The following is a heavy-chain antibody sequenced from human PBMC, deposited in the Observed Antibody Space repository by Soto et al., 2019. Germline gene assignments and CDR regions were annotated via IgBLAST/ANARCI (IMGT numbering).Heavy chain of an antibody. CDR1: GGSISSGSYY. CDR3: ARDRDYPLGWFDP. D-gene: IGHD4-17*01. V-gene: IGHV4-31*03. J-gene: IGHJ5*02. CDR2: IYYSGST. Sequence: QVQLQESGPGLMKPSQTLSLTCTVSGGSISSGSYYWSWIRQHPGKGLEWIGYIYYSGSTYYNPSLKSRVTISVDTSKNQFSLKLSSVTAADTAVYYCARDRDYPLGWFDPWGQGTLVTVSS.